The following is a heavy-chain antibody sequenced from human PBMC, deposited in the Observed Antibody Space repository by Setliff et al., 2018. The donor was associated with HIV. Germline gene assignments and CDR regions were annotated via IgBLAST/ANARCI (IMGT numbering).Heavy chain of an antibody. D-gene: IGHD3-3*01. CDR3: ARDQIRAVFGVVIPYFYYGMDV. J-gene: IGHJ6*02. CDR1: GFTFSNAW. CDR2: IKSKTDGGTT. Sequence: PGGSLRLSCAASGFTFSNAWMSWVRQAPGKGLEWVGRIKSKTDGGTTDYVTPVKGRFTISRDDSKNTLYLQMNSLRPEDTAVYYCARDQIRAVFGVVIPYFYYGMDVWGQGTTVTVSS. V-gene: IGHV3-15*01.